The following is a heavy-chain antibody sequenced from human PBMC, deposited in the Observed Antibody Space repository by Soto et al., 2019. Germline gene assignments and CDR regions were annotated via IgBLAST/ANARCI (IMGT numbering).Heavy chain of an antibody. CDR1: GYTFTSYY. D-gene: IGHD3-22*01. Sequence: GASVKVSCKASGYTFTSYYMHWVRQAPGQGLEWMGIINPSGGSTSYAQKFQGRVTMTRDTSTSTVYMELSSLRSEDTAVYYCARGDSSGYLTGYRVYYYGMDVWGQGTTVTVSS. J-gene: IGHJ6*02. V-gene: IGHV1-46*01. CDR2: INPSGGST. CDR3: ARGDSSGYLTGYRVYYYGMDV.